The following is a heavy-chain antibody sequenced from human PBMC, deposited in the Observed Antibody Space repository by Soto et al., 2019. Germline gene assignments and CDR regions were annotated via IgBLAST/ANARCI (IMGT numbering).Heavy chain of an antibody. CDR1: GYTFTSYA. D-gene: IGHD3-22*01. CDR3: ARVVYYYDSSCYSGANWFDP. CDR2: INAGNGNT. J-gene: IGHJ5*02. V-gene: IGHV1-3*01. Sequence: ASVKVSCKASGYTFTSYAMHWVRQAPGQRLEWMGWINAGNGNTKYSQKFQGRVTITRDTSASTAYMELSSLRSEDTAVYYCARVVYYYDSSCYSGANWFDPWGQGTLVTVSS.